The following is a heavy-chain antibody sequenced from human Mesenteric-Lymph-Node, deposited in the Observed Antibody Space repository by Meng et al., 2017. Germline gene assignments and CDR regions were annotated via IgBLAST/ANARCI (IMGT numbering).Heavy chain of an antibody. J-gene: IGHJ5*01. CDR2: ISHSGGT. V-gene: IGHV4-34*01. CDR1: GGSFSGYY. CDR3: AKNNWFDP. Sequence: SETLSLTCAVYGGSFSGYYWSWIRQPPGKGLEWIGDISHSGGTKYNPSLMSRVTISAATSKNQFSLKLTSVTAADTAVYYCAKNNWFDPWGQGTLVTVSS.